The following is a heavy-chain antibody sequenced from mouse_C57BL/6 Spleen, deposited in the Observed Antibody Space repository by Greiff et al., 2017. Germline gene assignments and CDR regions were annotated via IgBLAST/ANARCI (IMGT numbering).Heavy chain of an antibody. CDR1: GFTFSSYG. CDR3: ARLLNYYGSSYDYFDY. J-gene: IGHJ2*01. CDR2: ISSGGSYT. Sequence: DVKLVESGGDLVKPGGSLKLSCAASGFTFSSYGMSWVRQTPDKRLEWVATISSGGSYTYYPDSVKGRFTISRDNAKNTLYLQMSSLKSEDTAMYYCARLLNYYGSSYDYFDYWGQGTTLTVSS. V-gene: IGHV5-6*02. D-gene: IGHD1-1*01.